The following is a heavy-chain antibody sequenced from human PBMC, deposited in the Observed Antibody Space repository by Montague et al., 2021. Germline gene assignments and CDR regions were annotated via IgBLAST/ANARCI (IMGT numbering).Heavy chain of an antibody. CDR1: GITFDYYW. V-gene: IGHV3-7*01. Sequence: SLRLSCAASGITFDYYWVSWVHQAPGKGLEWVANINEDGSEKNYVDSVRGRFSISRDNTKNSLYLQMNSLRVEDTAVYFCARDQGQGYCGGDCYVGLDYWGQGTLVTVSS. J-gene: IGHJ4*02. CDR2: INEDGSEK. CDR3: ARDQGQGYCGGDCYVGLDY. D-gene: IGHD2-21*01.